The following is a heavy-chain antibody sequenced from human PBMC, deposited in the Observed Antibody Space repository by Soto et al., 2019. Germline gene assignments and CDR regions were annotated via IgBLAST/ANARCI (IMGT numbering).Heavy chain of an antibody. V-gene: IGHV1-69*06. J-gene: IGHJ4*02. D-gene: IGHD1-1*01. CDR1: GGTFSSHG. CDR2: IIPTFGTP. CDR3: AIERSAQYFDF. Sequence: QVQLVQSGTVVQRRGSSVKVSCQASGGTFSSHGMAWVRQAPGHGLEWMGGIIPTFGTPTYAPKFQGRVTITADKSTHTPYMERSSLRSEVTGVYCCAIERSAQYFDFWGQGTLITVSS.